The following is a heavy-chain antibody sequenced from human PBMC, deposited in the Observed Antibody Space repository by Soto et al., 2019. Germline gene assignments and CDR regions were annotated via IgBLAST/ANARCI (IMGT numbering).Heavy chain of an antibody. CDR3: ARDLAAGDL. CDR2: INPMGGST. Sequence: ASVKVSCKASGYTFINYFIHWVRQAPGQGLEWMAIINPMGGSTNYAQEFQGRVTLTSDTSTSTVYMELSSLRFEDTALFYCARDLAAGDLWGQGTLVTVSS. D-gene: IGHD6-13*01. J-gene: IGHJ5*02. CDR1: GYTFINYF. V-gene: IGHV1-46*01.